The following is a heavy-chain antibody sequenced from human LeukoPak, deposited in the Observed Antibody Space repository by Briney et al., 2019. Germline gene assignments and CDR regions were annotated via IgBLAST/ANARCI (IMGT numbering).Heavy chain of an antibody. V-gene: IGHV3-30*18. D-gene: IGHD4-17*01. J-gene: IGHJ6*02. Sequence: GGSLRLSCAASGFSFRSYGMHWVRQAPGKGLEWVAVISYDGNNQYYAESVKGRFTISRENSKNTLYLQMNSLRAEDTAVYYCSKDGSTVISYYYGMDVWGQGTTVTVSS. CDR1: GFSFRSYG. CDR3: SKDGSTVISYYYGMDV. CDR2: ISYDGNNQ.